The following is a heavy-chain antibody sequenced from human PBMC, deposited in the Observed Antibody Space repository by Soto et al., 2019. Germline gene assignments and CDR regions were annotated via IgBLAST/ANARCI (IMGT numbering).Heavy chain of an antibody. Sequence: SETLSLTCTVSGGSISSGDYYWSWIRQPPGKGLEWIGYIYYSGSTYYNPSLKSRVTISVDTSKNQFSLKLSSVTAADTAVYYCARVVAVAVFDYWGKGTLVTVPS. CDR1: GGSISSGDYY. CDR2: IYYSGST. V-gene: IGHV4-30-4*01. J-gene: IGHJ4*02. D-gene: IGHD6-19*01. CDR3: ARVVAVAVFDY.